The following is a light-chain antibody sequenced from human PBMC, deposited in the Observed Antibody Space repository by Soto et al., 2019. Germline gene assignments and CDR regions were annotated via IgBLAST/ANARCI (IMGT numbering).Light chain of an antibody. J-gene: IGLJ2*01. V-gene: IGLV2-8*01. CDR1: SSDIGAYNY. CDR2: EVS. Sequence: QSVLTQPPSASGSPGQSVTISCTGTSSDIGAYNYVSWYQRHPGKPPRLVLYEVSERPSGVPDRFSGSKSANTASLTVSGLQAEDEADHFCSSYAGSNSIFGGGTKLTVL. CDR3: SSYAGSNSI.